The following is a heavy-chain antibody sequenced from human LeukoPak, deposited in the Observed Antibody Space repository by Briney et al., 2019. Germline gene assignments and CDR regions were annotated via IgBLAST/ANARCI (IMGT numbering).Heavy chain of an antibody. J-gene: IGHJ6*04. Sequence: SVEVSCKASGGTFSSYAISWVRQASGQGLEWMGGIIPIFGTANYAQKFQGRVTITADESTSTAYMELSSLRSEDTAVYYCAREAGWNTYYYGMDVWGKGTTVTVSS. CDR1: GGTFSSYA. D-gene: IGHD1/OR15-1a*01. V-gene: IGHV1-69*13. CDR3: AREAGWNTYYYGMDV. CDR2: IIPIFGTA.